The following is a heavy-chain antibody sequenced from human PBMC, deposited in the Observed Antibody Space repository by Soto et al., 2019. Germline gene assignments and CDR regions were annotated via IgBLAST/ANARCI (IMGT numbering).Heavy chain of an antibody. CDR1: GGSISSSSYY. D-gene: IGHD3-22*01. Sequence: SETLSLTCTVSGGSISSSSYYWGWIRQPPGKGLEWIGSIYYSGSTYYNPSLKSRVTISVDTSKNQFSLKLSSVTAADTAVYYCARLRELEYYYDSHRYFDYWGQGTLVTVS. V-gene: IGHV4-39*01. J-gene: IGHJ4*02. CDR3: ARLRELEYYYDSHRYFDY. CDR2: IYYSGST.